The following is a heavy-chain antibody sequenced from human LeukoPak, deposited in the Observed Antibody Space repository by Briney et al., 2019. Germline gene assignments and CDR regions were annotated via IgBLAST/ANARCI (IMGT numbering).Heavy chain of an antibody. D-gene: IGHD4-17*01. CDR1: GGSISSGGYS. CDR2: IYHSGST. Sequence: SETLSLTCAVSGGSISSGGYSWSWIRQPPGTGLEWIGYIYHSGSTYYNPSLKSRVTISVDRSKNQFSLKLSSVTAADTAVYYCASLYGDYADYWGQGTLVTVSS. J-gene: IGHJ4*02. CDR3: ASLYGDYADY. V-gene: IGHV4-30-2*01.